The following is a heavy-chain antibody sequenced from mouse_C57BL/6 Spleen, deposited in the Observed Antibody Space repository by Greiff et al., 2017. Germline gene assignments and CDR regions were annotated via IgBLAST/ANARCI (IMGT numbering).Heavy chain of an antibody. J-gene: IGHJ4*01. V-gene: IGHV5-15*01. CDR1: GFTFSDYG. Sequence: EVMLVASGGGLVQPGGSLKLSCAASGFTFSDYGMAWVRQAPRKGPEWVAFISNLAYSIYYADTVTGRFTISRENAKNTLYLEMSSLRSEDTAMYYCARQGITTVVADYAMDYWGQGTSVTVSS. CDR2: ISNLAYSI. D-gene: IGHD1-1*01. CDR3: ARQGITTVVADYAMDY.